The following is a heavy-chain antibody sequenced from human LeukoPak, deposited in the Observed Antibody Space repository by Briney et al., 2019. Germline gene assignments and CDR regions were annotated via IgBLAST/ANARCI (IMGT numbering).Heavy chain of an antibody. D-gene: IGHD1-7*01. J-gene: IGHJ4*02. Sequence: GGSLRLSCAASGFTFSSYGMNWVRQAPGKGLEWVSSISSSSSYIYYADSVKGRFTISRDNAKNSLYLQMNSLRAEDTAVYYCARDHLTGTTGIDYWGQGTPVTVSS. CDR2: ISSSSSYI. V-gene: IGHV3-21*01. CDR1: GFTFSSYG. CDR3: ARDHLTGTTGIDY.